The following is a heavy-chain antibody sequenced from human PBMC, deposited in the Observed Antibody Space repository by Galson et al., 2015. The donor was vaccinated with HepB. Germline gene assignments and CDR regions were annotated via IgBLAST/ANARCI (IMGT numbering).Heavy chain of an antibody. D-gene: IGHD3-10*01. V-gene: IGHV1-69*10. CDR2: IIPILGIA. Sequence: SVKVSCKASGGTFSSYAISWVRQAPGQGLEWMGGIIPILGIANYAQKFQGRVTITADKSTSTAYMELSSLRSEDTAVYYCAREGPMVQGVIRGYYNYYMDVWGKGTTVTVSS. CDR3: AREGPMVQGVIRGYYNYYMDV. J-gene: IGHJ6*03. CDR1: GGTFSSYA.